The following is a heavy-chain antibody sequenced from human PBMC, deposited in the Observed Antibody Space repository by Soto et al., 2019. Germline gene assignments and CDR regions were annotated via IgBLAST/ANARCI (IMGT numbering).Heavy chain of an antibody. D-gene: IGHD3-3*01. Sequence: SETLSLTCAVYGGSFSGYYWSWIRQPPGKGLEWIGEINHSGSTNYNPSLKSRVTISVDTSKNQFSLKLSSVTAADTAVYYCARRRKGETRGVVITHFDYWGQGTLVTVSS. V-gene: IGHV4-34*01. CDR3: ARRRKGETRGVVITHFDY. CDR2: INHSGST. CDR1: GGSFSGYY. J-gene: IGHJ4*02.